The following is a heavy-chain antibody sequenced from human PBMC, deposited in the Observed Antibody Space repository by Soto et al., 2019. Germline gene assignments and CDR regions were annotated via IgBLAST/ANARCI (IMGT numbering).Heavy chain of an antibody. CDR3: AREIVTAGGNNYFDP. J-gene: IGHJ5*02. D-gene: IGHD2-21*02. CDR2: VYHTGDT. CDR1: GGTVASSHW. Sequence: SETLPLTCGVSGGTVASSHWWSCVRRSPGRGLEWIGNVYHTGDTNFNPSLQSRVSFSVDKSNNQFSLRLTSVTAADTAVYFCAREIVTAGGNNYFDPWGPGTLVTVSS. V-gene: IGHV4-4*02.